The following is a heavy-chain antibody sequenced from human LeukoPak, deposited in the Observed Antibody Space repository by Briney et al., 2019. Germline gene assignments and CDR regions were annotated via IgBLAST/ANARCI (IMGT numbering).Heavy chain of an antibody. Sequence: GGSLRLSCAASGFTFSSYGMHWVRQAPGKGLEWVAVISYDGSNKYYADSVKGRFTISRDNSKNTLYLQMNSLRAEATAVYYCANINGGVIPQGYFDYWGQGTLVTVSS. CDR1: GFTFSSYG. CDR2: ISYDGSNK. J-gene: IGHJ4*02. V-gene: IGHV3-30*18. CDR3: ANINGGVIPQGYFDY. D-gene: IGHD3-16*02.